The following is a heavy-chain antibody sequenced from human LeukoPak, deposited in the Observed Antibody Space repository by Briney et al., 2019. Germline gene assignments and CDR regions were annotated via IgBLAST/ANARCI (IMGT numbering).Heavy chain of an antibody. CDR3: AKKSGDHFHFDF. CDR1: GFTFNNYG. CDR2: IGTSGANT. Sequence: GGSLRLSCAASGFTFNNYGMGWVRQTPGKGLEWVATIGTSGANTCHADSVKGRFTISRDNSKSTLYLQMNNLRAEDTAVYHCAKKSGDHFHFDFWGQGTLVTVSS. D-gene: IGHD2-21*01. V-gene: IGHV3-23*01. J-gene: IGHJ4*02.